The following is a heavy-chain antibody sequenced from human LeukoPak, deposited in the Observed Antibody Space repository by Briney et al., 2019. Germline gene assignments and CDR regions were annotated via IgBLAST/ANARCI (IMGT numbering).Heavy chain of an antibody. Sequence: PSETLSLTCTVSDDSITIYYWSWIRQPPGKGLEWIGNIYYSGSTNYNPSLKSRVTISVDTSKNQFSLKLSSVTAADTAVYYCTRGSIAYYYMDVWGKGTTVTISS. CDR3: TRGSIAYYYMDV. D-gene: IGHD3-22*01. CDR2: IYYSGST. CDR1: DDSITIYY. V-gene: IGHV4-59*01. J-gene: IGHJ6*03.